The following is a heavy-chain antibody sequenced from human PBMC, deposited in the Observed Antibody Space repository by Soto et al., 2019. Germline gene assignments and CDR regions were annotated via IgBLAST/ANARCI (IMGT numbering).Heavy chain of an antibody. CDR2: IWYDGSNK. J-gene: IGHJ6*02. CDR1: GFTFSSYG. Sequence: QVQLVESGGGVVQPGRSLRLSCAASGFTFSSYGMHWVRQAPGKGLEWVAVIWYDGSNKYYADSVKGRFTISRDNSKNTLYLQMNSLRAEDTAVYYCARESGDTIFGGLVSEDYYYYGMDVWGQGTTVTVSS. D-gene: IGHD3-3*01. CDR3: ARESGDTIFGGLVSEDYYYYGMDV. V-gene: IGHV3-33*01.